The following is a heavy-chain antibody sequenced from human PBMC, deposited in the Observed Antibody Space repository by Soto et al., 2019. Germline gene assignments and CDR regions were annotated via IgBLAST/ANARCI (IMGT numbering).Heavy chain of an antibody. Sequence: RSETLCLTCTVSGGSISSGDYYWSWIRQPPGKGREWNGYISYSGSTFYNRSLKSRITMSVDSSTNQFSLKLSSVTAADTAVYYCAREHVGKTIDRIYSGAFDYWGQGTLVTLSS. CDR2: ISYSGST. V-gene: IGHV4-30-4*01. CDR1: GGSISSGDYY. D-gene: IGHD3-10*01. J-gene: IGHJ4*02. CDR3: AREHVGKTIDRIYSGAFDY.